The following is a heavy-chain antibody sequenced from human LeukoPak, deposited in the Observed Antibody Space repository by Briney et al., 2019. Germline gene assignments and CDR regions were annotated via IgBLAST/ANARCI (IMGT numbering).Heavy chain of an antibody. D-gene: IGHD3-16*02. CDR3: ARAPYYDYVWGSYQIPPTPPDY. Sequence: GGSLRLSCAASGFTFSSYNMNWVRQAPGKGLEWVSYISDSSTTIYYADSVKGRFTISRDNAKNSLYLQMNSLRAEDTAVYYCARAPYYDYVWGSYQIPPTPPDYWGQGTLVTVSS. V-gene: IGHV3-48*01. J-gene: IGHJ4*02. CDR2: ISDSSTTI. CDR1: GFTFSSYN.